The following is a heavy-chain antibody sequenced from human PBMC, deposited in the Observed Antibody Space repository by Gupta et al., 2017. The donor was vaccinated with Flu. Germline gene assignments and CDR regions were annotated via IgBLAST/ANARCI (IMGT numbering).Heavy chain of an antibody. CDR2: IWYDGSNK. Sequence: QVQLVESGGGVVQPGRSLRLSCAASGFPFSSYGMHWVRQAPGKGLEWVTVIWYDGSNKYYADSVKGRFTISRDNSKNTLYLQMNSLRAEDTAVYYCARDQAVTTYKYYYYYGMDVWGQGTTVTVSS. D-gene: IGHD4-4*01. V-gene: IGHV3-33*01. J-gene: IGHJ6*02. CDR1: GFPFSSYG. CDR3: ARDQAVTTYKYYYYYGMDV.